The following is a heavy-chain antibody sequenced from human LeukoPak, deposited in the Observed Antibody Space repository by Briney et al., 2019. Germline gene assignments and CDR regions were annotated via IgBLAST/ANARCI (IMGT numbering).Heavy chain of an antibody. Sequence: ASVKVSCKASGYTFTSYGISWVRQAPGQGLEWMGWISAYNGNTNYAQKLQGRVTMTTDTSTSTAYMELRSLRSDDTAVYYCARDLINSGGRGYFDYWGQGTLVTVSS. CDR1: GYTFTSYG. D-gene: IGHD2-15*01. CDR2: ISAYNGNT. J-gene: IGHJ4*02. CDR3: ARDLINSGGRGYFDY. V-gene: IGHV1-18*01.